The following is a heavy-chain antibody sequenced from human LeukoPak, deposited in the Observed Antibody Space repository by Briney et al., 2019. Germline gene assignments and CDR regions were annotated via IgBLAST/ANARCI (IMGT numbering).Heavy chain of an antibody. V-gene: IGHV1-18*01. CDR2: ISAYNGNT. J-gene: IGHJ6*03. D-gene: IGHD1-1*01. Sequence: GASVKVSCKASGYTFTIFGISWVRQAPGQGLEWMGWISAYNGNTNYAQKVQGRVTMTTDTSTSTAYMELRSLTSDDTAMYYCARDGAERPHYMDVWGEGTTVTVSS. CDR3: ARDGAERPHYMDV. CDR1: GYTFTIFG.